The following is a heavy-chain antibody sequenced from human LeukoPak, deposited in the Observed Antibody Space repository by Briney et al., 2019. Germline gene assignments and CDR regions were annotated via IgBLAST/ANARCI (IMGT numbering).Heavy chain of an antibody. V-gene: IGHV4-4*02. Sequence: PSGTLSLTCAVSGGSISSRNWWSWVRQPPGKGLEWIGEIYHSGSTNYNPSLKSRVTMSVDQSKNQFSLRLNSVAAADTAVYYCASEVTTFRYFDLWGRGTLVTVSS. CDR1: GGSISSRNW. CDR3: ASEVTTFRYFDL. D-gene: IGHD4-17*01. J-gene: IGHJ2*01. CDR2: IYHSGST.